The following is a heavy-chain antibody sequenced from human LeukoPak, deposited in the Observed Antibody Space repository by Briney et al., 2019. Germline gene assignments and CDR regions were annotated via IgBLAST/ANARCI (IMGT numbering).Heavy chain of an antibody. J-gene: IGHJ6*02. CDR3: AKSPYNWSYGYYVVDV. CDR1: GFNLNNYA. D-gene: IGHD1-7*01. CDR2: ISGVGVST. V-gene: IGHV3-23*01. Sequence: GGSLRLSCAASGFNLNNYAMSWVRQAPGKGLEWVSAISGVGVSTYYADSVKGRFTNSRDSSKNTLYLQMNSLRAEDTAVYYCAKSPYNWSYGYYVVDVWGQGTTVTVSS.